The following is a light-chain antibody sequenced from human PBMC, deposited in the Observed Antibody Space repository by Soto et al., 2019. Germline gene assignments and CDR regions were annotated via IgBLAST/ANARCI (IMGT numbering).Light chain of an antibody. J-gene: IGKJ1*01. V-gene: IGKV3-20*01. CDR3: QQYGSSPTWT. CDR1: QSVSSSY. Sequence: EIGLTQSPGTLSLSPGERATLSCRASQSVSSSYLAWYQQKPGQAPRLLIYGASSRATGIPDRFSGSGSGTDFTLTISRLAPEDFAVYYCQQYGSSPTWTFGQGTKVEIK. CDR2: GAS.